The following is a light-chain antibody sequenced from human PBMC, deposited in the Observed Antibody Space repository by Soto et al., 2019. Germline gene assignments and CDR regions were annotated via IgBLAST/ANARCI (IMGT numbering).Light chain of an antibody. J-gene: IGKJ2*01. CDR3: QQYGGSPPDT. V-gene: IGKV3-20*01. CDR2: ATS. CDR1: QTVSSSY. Sequence: EIVLTQSPGTLSLSPGERATLSCRASQTVSSSYLAWYQQKAGQAPRLLIYATSSRATGIPDRFSGSGSGTDFTLTISRLEPEDFAVYYCQQYGGSPPDTFGQGTKLEI.